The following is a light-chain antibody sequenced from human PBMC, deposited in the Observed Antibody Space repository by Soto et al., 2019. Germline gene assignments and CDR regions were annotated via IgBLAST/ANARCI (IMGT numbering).Light chain of an antibody. V-gene: IGKV1-39*01. CDR1: QSISYY. CDR2: STS. CDR3: QQSYSTPVT. Sequence: DIQMTQSPSSLSASVGDRVTITCRASQSISYYLNWYQQKQGRAPRLLIYSTSTLQSGVPSKFSGSASGTDFTLTISSLQPEDFATYYCQQSYSTPVTFGQGTKVEIK. J-gene: IGKJ1*01.